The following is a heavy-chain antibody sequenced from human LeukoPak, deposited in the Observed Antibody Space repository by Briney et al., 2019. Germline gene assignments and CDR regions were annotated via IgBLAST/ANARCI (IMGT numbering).Heavy chain of an antibody. CDR2: IIPIHGIA. J-gene: IGHJ4*02. V-gene: IGHV1-69*04. CDR1: VGTFSSYA. CDR3: AKQNTVVRSYYFDY. D-gene: IGHD4-23*01. Sequence: GASVKVSCKASVGTFSSYAISWVRQAPGQGREWMGRIIPIHGIANYAQKLQGRVTITADKSTSAAYMELSSLRSEDTAVYYCAKQNTVVRSYYFDYWGQGTLVTVSS.